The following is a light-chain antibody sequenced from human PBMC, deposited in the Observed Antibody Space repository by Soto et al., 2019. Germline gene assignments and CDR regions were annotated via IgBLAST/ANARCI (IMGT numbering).Light chain of an antibody. Sequence: DIQMTQSPSTLSASVGDRVTITCRASQSISSWLAWYQQNPGKAPKLLIYKASGLESGVPSRFSGSGSGTEFTLTISSLQPDDFATYYCQQYTSYYTFGQGTKLEIK. J-gene: IGKJ2*01. CDR2: KAS. CDR3: QQYTSYYT. V-gene: IGKV1-5*03. CDR1: QSISSW.